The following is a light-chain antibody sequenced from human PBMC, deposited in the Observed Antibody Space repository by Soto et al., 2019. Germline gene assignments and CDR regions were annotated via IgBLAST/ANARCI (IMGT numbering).Light chain of an antibody. CDR3: SSYAGNNILV. CDR1: SSDVGGYNY. J-gene: IGLJ2*01. V-gene: IGLV2-8*01. CDR2: EIS. Sequence: QSVLTQPPSASGSPGQSVTISCTGPSSDVGGYNYVSWYQQHPGKAPKLMIYEISKRPSGVPDRFSGSRSGNTASLTVSGLQAEDEADYYCSSYAGNNILVFGGGTQLTVL.